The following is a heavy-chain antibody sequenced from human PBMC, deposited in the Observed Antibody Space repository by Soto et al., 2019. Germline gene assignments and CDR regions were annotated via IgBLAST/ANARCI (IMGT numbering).Heavy chain of an antibody. CDR3: ATRDYDILTGYLHI. CDR1: EHTSTIYY. D-gene: IGHD3-9*01. CDR2: INADSGDT. J-gene: IGHJ1*01. V-gene: IGHV1-2*02. Sequence: QAHLVQSGAEVRKPGAPVKVSCQALEHTSTIYYIHWVRQARGQGLEWMGWINADSGDTTYAEDFRGRVTFTRDTSTSTFHMELSRLRLDDTAMYFCATRDYDILTGYLHIWGQGTLITVSS.